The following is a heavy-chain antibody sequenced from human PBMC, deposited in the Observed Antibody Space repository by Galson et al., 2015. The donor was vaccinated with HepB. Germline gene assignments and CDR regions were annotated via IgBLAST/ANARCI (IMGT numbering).Heavy chain of an antibody. D-gene: IGHD2-15*01. J-gene: IGHJ4*02. Sequence: SLRLSCAASGFTFSNAWMSWVRQAPGKGLEWVSAISGSGGSTYYADSVKGRFTISRDNSKNTLYLQMNSLRAEDTAVYYCAKAGSVVAATPFDYWGQGTLVTVSS. CDR3: AKAGSVVAATPFDY. CDR2: ISGSGGST. CDR1: GFTFSNAW. V-gene: IGHV3-23*01.